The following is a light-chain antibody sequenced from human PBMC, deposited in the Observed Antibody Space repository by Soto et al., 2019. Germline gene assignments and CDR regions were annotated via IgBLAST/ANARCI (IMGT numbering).Light chain of an antibody. V-gene: IGKV3-20*01. CDR2: GAS. Sequence: EIVLTQSPGTLSLSPGERATLSCRASQSVSSSYLAWYQQKPGQAPRLLIYGASSRATGIPDRFSGSGSGTDFTLIIIRLEPEDFAVYYCQQYGSSPKYTFGQGTKLEIK. CDR3: QQYGSSPKYT. CDR1: QSVSSSY. J-gene: IGKJ2*01.